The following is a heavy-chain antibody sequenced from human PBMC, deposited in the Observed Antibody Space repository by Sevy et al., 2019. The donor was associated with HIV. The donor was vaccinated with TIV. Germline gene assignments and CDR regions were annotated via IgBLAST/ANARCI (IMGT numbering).Heavy chain of an antibody. CDR2: ISWDGGST. J-gene: IGHJ4*02. V-gene: IGHV3-43*01. CDR3: AKATGYSSGWGIDY. Sequence: GGSLRLSCAASGFTFDDYTMHWVRQAPGKGLEWVSLISWDGGSTYYADSVKGRFTISRDNSKNSLYLQMNSLRTEDTALYDCAKATGYSSGWGIDYWGQGTLVTVSS. CDR1: GFTFDDYT. D-gene: IGHD6-19*01.